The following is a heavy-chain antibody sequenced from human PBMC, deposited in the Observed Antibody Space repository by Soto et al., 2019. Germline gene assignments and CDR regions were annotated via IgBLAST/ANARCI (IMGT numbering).Heavy chain of an antibody. CDR2: VLPFLDVT. CDR1: EDTFSIYT. Sequence: QVQLVQSGSEVKEPGSSVKISCKTSEDTFSIYTLSWVRQAPGQGLGWMGRVLPFLDVTTYSQRFQGRVTITADRSTTTAYMELSSLTFEDTAVYYCARDRKNSNWPNFDSWGPGTLDTVSS. J-gene: IGHJ4*02. V-gene: IGHV1-69*02. D-gene: IGHD6-13*01. CDR3: ARDRKNSNWPNFDS.